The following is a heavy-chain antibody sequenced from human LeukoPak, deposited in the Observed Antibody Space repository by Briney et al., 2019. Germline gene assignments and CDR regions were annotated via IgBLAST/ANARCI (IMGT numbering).Heavy chain of an antibody. D-gene: IGHD3-10*01. CDR1: GFTFSTYW. V-gene: IGHV3-7*01. CDR3: ASYHGSGSHFDY. CDR2: INQDGSEK. J-gene: IGHJ4*02. Sequence: GGSLRLSCAASGFTFSTYWMSWVRQAPGKGLEWVANINQDGSEKYYVDSVKGRFTISRDNAKNSLYLQMNSLRAEDTAVYYCASYHGSGSHFDYWGQGTLVTVSP.